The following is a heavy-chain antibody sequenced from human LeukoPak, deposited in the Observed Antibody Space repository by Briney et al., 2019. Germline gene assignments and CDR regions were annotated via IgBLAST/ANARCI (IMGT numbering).Heavy chain of an antibody. CDR1: GGTFSSYT. CDR2: IIPILGIA. CDR3: ARDDAAIHLSYYYYGMNV. V-gene: IGHV1-69*04. J-gene: IGHJ6*02. D-gene: IGHD2-2*02. Sequence: SVKVSCKASGGTFSSYTISWVRQAPGQGLEWMGRIIPILGIANYAQKFQGRVTITADKSTSTAYMKLSSLRSEDTAVYYCARDDAAIHLSYYYYGMNVWGQGTTVTVSS.